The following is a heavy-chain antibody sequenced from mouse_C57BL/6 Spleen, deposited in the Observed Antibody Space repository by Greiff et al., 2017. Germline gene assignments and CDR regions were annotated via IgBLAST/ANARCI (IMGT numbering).Heavy chain of an antibody. D-gene: IGHD1-1*01. J-gene: IGHJ2*01. CDR1: GYAFSSYW. CDR3: ARSGCYGSSSYCFDY. CDR2: IYPGDGDT. V-gene: IGHV1-80*01. Sequence: LVESGAELVKPGASVKISCKASGYAFSSYWMNWVKQRPGKGLEWIGQIYPGDGDTNYNGKFKGKATLTADKSSSTAYMQLSSLTSEDSAVYFCARSGCYGSSSYCFDYWGQGTTLTVSS.